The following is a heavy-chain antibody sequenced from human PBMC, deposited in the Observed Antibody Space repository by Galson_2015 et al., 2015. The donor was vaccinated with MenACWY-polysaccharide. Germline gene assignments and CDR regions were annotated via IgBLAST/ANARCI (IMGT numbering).Heavy chain of an antibody. D-gene: IGHD6-19*01. V-gene: IGHV1-3*04. CDR3: ARGPYTSALYRGHFDP. Sequence: SVKVSCKASGYTFTSFAMHWLRQAPGQRPEWMGWIHIGNGDTKFSQKFQGRVIIARDTSATTVYMELTSLTSEDTATYYCARGPYTSALYRGHFDPWGQGTLVTVSS. CDR2: IHIGNGDT. CDR1: GYTFTSFA. J-gene: IGHJ1*01.